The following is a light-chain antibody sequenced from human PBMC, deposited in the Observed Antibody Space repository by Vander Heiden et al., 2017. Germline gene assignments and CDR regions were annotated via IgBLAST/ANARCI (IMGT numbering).Light chain of an antibody. J-gene: IGLJ1*01. Sequence: SSVLTQPPSVSVAPRPTARITCGGTNIGSKSVHWYQQKPGQAPVLVVYDDSDRPSGIPERFSGSNSGNTATLTISRVEAGDEADYYCQVWDSSSDHYVFGTGTKVTVL. CDR3: QVWDSSSDHYV. V-gene: IGLV3-21*02. CDR2: DDS. CDR1: NIGSKS.